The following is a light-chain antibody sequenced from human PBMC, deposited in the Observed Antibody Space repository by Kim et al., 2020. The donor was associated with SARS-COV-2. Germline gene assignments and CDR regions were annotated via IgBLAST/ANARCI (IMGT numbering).Light chain of an antibody. J-gene: IGKJ2*01. CDR2: AAS. CDR1: RTINVY. Sequence: SASVGDRVSITGRASRTINVYLSWYQQKPREAPKLLLYAASSLQSGVPPRFSGSGAGTEFTLTISGLQPEDFATYSCQQTYGAPYTLGQGTKLEI. CDR3: QQTYGAPYT. V-gene: IGKV1-39*01.